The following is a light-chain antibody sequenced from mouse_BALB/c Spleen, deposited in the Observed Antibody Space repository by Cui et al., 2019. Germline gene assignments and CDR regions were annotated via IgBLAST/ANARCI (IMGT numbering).Light chain of an antibody. CDR2: RTS. J-gene: IGKJ5*01. Sequence: ENLLTQSLAILAAPLGQKVTMTCSASSSVSSSYLHWYQQKSGASPKPLIHRTSNLASGVPARFSGSGSGTSYSLTISSVEAEDDATYYCQQWSGYPLTFGAGTKLELK. CDR1: SSVSSSY. CDR3: QQWSGYPLT. V-gene: IGKV4-58*01.